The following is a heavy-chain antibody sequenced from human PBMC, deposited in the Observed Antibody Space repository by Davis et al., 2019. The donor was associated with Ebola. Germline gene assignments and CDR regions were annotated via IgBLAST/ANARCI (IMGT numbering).Heavy chain of an antibody. V-gene: IGHV3-53*01. D-gene: IGHD1-7*01. CDR1: GFTVSGNY. CDR2: IYSGGTT. Sequence: GESLKISCAASGFTVSGNYMSWVRQAPGKGLEWVSVIYSGGTTYYADAAKGRFTISRDNSKNTLYLQMHSLRAEDTAMYYCAPLGELRGLGSFDIWGQGTMVTVSS. CDR3: APLGELRGLGSFDI. J-gene: IGHJ3*02.